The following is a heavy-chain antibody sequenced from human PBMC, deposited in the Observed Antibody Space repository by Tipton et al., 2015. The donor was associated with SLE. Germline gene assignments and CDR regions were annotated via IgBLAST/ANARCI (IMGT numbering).Heavy chain of an antibody. CDR2: LSYGGST. D-gene: IGHD3-10*01. CDR1: GGSISNYY. Sequence: TLSLTCTVSGGSISNYYWSWIRQSPGKGLEWIGYLSYGGSTNYNPSLKSRVTISVDTSKNQVSLKLSSVTAADTAVYYCARGRVVHQWFGYYYMDVWGNGTTVTVSS. CDR3: ARGRVVHQWFGYYYMDV. J-gene: IGHJ6*03. V-gene: IGHV4-59*08.